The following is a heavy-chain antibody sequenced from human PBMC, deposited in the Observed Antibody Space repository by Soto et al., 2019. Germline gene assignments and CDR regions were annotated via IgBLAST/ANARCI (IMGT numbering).Heavy chain of an antibody. D-gene: IGHD4-17*01. CDR3: ARDHPYGDYDYYYYYMDV. Sequence: GGSLRLSCAASGFTFSSYAMYWVRQAPGKGLEYVSAISSNGGSTYYANSVKGRFTISRDNSKNTLYLQMGSLRAEDMAVYYCARDHPYGDYDYYYYYMDVWGKGTTVTVSS. J-gene: IGHJ6*03. CDR1: GFTFSSYA. CDR2: ISSNGGST. V-gene: IGHV3-64*01.